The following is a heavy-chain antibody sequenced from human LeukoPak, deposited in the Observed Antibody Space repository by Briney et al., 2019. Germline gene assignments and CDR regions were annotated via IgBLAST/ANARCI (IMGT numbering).Heavy chain of an antibody. CDR3: ARMLQKSYSGSYYDAFDI. CDR2: TYYRSKWYN. V-gene: IGHV6-1*01. J-gene: IGHJ3*02. D-gene: IGHD1-26*01. CDR1: GDSVSSNSAA. Sequence: SQTLTLTCAISGDSVSSNSAAWNWIRQSPSRGLEWLGRTYYRSKWYNDYAVSVKSRITINPDTSKNQFSLQLNSVTPEDTAVYYCARMLQKSYSGSYYDAFDIWGQGTMVTVSS.